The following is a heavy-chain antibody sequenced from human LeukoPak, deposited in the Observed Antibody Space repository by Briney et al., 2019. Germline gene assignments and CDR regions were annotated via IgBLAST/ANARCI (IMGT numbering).Heavy chain of an antibody. CDR2: ISWNSGSI. CDR3: AKRLAVAGHPSFDY. Sequence: GGSLRLSCAASGFTFDDYAMHWVRQAPGKGLEWVSGISWNSGSIGYADSVKGRFTISRDNAKNSLYLQMNSLRAEDTAVYYCAKRLAVAGHPSFDYWGQGTLVTVSS. CDR1: GFTFDDYA. D-gene: IGHD6-19*01. J-gene: IGHJ4*02. V-gene: IGHV3-9*01.